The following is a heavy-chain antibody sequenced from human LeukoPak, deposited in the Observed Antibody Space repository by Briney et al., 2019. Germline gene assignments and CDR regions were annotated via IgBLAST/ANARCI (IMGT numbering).Heavy chain of an antibody. D-gene: IGHD2-2*01. CDR1: GGTFSSYA. CDR2: IIPIFGTA. Sequence: SVKVSCKASGGTFSSYAISWVRQAPGQGLEWMGGIIPIFGTANYAQKFQGRVTITAGESTSTAYMELSSLRSEDTAVYYCARYYCSSSACPGIDSWGQGTLVTVSS. J-gene: IGHJ4*02. CDR3: ARYYCSSSACPGIDS. V-gene: IGHV1-69*13.